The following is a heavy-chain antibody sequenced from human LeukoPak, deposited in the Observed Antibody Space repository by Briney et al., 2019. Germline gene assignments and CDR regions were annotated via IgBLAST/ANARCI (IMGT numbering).Heavy chain of an antibody. CDR3: TVDIPRGAGNYYYYMDV. Sequence: PGGSLRLSCAASGFTFSGSAMHWVRQASGKGLEWVGRIRSKANSYATAYAASVKGRFTISRDDSKNTAYLQMNSLKTEDTAVYYCTVDIPRGAGNYYYYMDVWGKGTTVTVSS. V-gene: IGHV3-73*01. CDR1: GFTFSGSA. D-gene: IGHD6-19*01. CDR2: IRSKANSYAT. J-gene: IGHJ6*03.